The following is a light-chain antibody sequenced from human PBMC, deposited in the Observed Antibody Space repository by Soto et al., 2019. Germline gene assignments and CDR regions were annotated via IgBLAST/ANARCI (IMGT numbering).Light chain of an antibody. V-gene: IGKV1-8*01. CDR2: AAS. Sequence: IRMTQSPSSLSASTGDRVTITCRASQGISSYLAWYQQKPGKAPKLLIYAASTLQSGVPSRFSGSGSGTEFTLTISSLQPEDFATYYCQQVHSYPRTFGQGTRLEIK. CDR3: QQVHSYPRT. J-gene: IGKJ5*01. CDR1: QGISSY.